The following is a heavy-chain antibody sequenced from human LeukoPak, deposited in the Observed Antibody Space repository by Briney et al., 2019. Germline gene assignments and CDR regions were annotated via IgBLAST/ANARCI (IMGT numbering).Heavy chain of an antibody. V-gene: IGHV4-59*01. CDR3: ASSRFSNFYYFDY. Sequence: TSETLSLTCTVSGDSISSYYWSWIRQPPGKGLEWIGYIYYSGSTIYNPSLKSRVTISVDTSKSQFSLKLSSVTAADTAVYYCASSRFSNFYYFDYWGQGTLVTVSS. CDR1: GDSISSYY. J-gene: IGHJ4*02. D-gene: IGHD1-1*01. CDR2: IYYSGST.